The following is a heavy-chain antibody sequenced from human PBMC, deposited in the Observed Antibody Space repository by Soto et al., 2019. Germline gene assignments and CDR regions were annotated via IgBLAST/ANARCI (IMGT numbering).Heavy chain of an antibody. CDR1: GGSISSYY. CDR3: ARFDYGDYYFDY. J-gene: IGHJ4*02. Sequence: PSETLSLTCTVSGGSISSYYWSWIRQPPGKGLEWIGYIYYSESTNYNPSLKSRVTISVDTSKNQFSLKLSSVTAADTAVYYCARFDYGDYYFDYWGQGTLVTVSS. D-gene: IGHD4-17*01. CDR2: IYYSEST. V-gene: IGHV4-59*01.